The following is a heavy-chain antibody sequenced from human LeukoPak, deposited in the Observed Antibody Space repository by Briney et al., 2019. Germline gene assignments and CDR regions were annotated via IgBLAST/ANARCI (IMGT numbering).Heavy chain of an antibody. V-gene: IGHV3-64*01. J-gene: IGHJ4*02. CDR2: ISSNGGST. Sequence: PGGSLRLSCAASGFTFSSYAMHWVRQAPGKGLEYVSAISSNGGSTYYANSVKGRFTISRDNSKNTLYLQMGSLRAEDMAVYYCAGLSVAGTKSRYYWGQGTLVTVSS. CDR1: GFTFSSYA. CDR3: AGLSVAGTKSRYY. D-gene: IGHD6-19*01.